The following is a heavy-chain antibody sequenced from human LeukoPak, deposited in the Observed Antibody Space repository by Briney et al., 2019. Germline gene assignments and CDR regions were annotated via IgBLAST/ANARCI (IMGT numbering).Heavy chain of an antibody. CDR3: LVRAPLLSSWFDP. J-gene: IGHJ5*02. CDR2: IYYSGST. Sequence: SETLSLTCTVSGVSISSSSYYWGWIRQPPGKGLEWIGSIYYSGSTYYNPSLKSRVTISVDTSKNQFSLKLSSVTAADTAVYYCLVRAPLLSSWFDPWGQGTLVTVSS. V-gene: IGHV4-39*01. CDR1: GVSISSSSYY. D-gene: IGHD2-15*01.